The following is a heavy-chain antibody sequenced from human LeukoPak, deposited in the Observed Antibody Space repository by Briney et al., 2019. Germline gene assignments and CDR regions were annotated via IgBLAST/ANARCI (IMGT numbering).Heavy chain of an antibody. Sequence: PGGPLRLSCAASGFDFYDYMMHWVRHVPGKGLEWVSLISWDGGTTNYADSVKGRFTISRDNSKNSLYFLMNDLTAEDTAFYYCARGGYGGVFDYWGQGTLVTVSS. CDR1: GFDFYDYM. V-gene: IGHV3-43D*04. CDR2: ISWDGGTT. J-gene: IGHJ4*02. CDR3: ARGGYGGVFDY. D-gene: IGHD4-23*01.